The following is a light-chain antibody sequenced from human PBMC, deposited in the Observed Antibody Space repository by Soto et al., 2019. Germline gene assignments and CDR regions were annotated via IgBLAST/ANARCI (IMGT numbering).Light chain of an antibody. V-gene: IGKV1-5*01. CDR3: QQYNSYSLT. J-gene: IGKJ1*01. CDR2: EAS. Sequence: DIQMTQSPSTLSASIGDRVTITCRASQSIGGWLAWYQQKPGKGPNLLIYEASILESGVPSRFSGSGSDTEFTLTISSLQPDDFATYYCQQYNSYSLTFGQGTKVDIK. CDR1: QSIGGW.